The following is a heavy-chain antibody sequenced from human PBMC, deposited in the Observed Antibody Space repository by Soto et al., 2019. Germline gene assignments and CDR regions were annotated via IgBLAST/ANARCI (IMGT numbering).Heavy chain of an antibody. D-gene: IGHD2-15*01. V-gene: IGHV1-46*03. CDR1: GYTFTSYY. Sequence: ASVKVSCKASGYTFTSYYMHWVRQAPGQGLEWMGIINPSGGSTSYAQKFQGRVTMTRDTSTSTVYMELSSLRSEDTAVYYCAVNNVVVVAGPPYDISSQGTMDIVSS. CDR2: INPSGGST. J-gene: IGHJ3*02. CDR3: AVNNVVVVAGPPYDI.